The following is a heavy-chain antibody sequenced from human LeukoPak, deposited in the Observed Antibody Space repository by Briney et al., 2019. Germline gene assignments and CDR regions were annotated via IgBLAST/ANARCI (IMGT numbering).Heavy chain of an antibody. D-gene: IGHD3-22*01. CDR1: GGSVSSSRLY. CDR2: IYYSGSA. V-gene: IGHV4-39*01. Sequence: SETLSLTCTVSGGSVSSSRLYWGWLRQPPGKGLEWIATIYYSGSAYYNPSLKSRVTIFLDTSKNQFSLKLSSVTAADTAVYYCAYSVAPTFYDSSGSDTFDVWGLGTMVTVSS. J-gene: IGHJ3*01. CDR3: AYSVAPTFYDSSGSDTFDV.